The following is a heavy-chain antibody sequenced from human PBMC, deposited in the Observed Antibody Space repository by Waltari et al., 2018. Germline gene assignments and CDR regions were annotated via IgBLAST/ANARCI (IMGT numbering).Heavy chain of an antibody. V-gene: IGHV4-39*07. CDR1: GDSISSGSYY. Sequence: QLQLQESGPGLVKPSETLSLTCTVSGDSISSGSYYWGWIRQPPGKGLEWIGSIYYSGSTYYNPSLRSRVTISVDTSKNQFSLKLRSVTAADTAVYFCARRLQYHYDISGANVFDVWGQGTMVTVSS. CDR2: IYYSGST. CDR3: ARRLQYHYDISGANVFDV. J-gene: IGHJ3*01. D-gene: IGHD3-22*01.